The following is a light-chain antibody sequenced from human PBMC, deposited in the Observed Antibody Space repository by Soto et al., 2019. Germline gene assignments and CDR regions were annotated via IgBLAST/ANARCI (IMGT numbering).Light chain of an antibody. CDR2: GAS. CDR1: QSVSSN. V-gene: IGKV3-15*01. CDR3: QQRSNWIT. J-gene: IGKJ3*01. Sequence: EIVMTQSPATLSVSPGERATLSCRASQSVSSNLAWYQQKPGQAPRLLIYGASTRATGIPARFSGGGSGTDFTLTISSLEPEDFAVYYCQQRSNWITFGPGTKVDIK.